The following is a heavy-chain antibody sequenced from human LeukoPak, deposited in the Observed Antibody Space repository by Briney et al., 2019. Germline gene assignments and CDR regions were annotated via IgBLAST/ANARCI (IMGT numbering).Heavy chain of an antibody. V-gene: IGHV3-23*01. CDR2: ISGSGGST. D-gene: IGHD3-10*01. Sequence: GGSLRLSCAASGFTFSSYAMSWVRQAPGKGLEWVSAISGSGGSTYYADSVKGRFTISRDNSKNTLYLQMNSLRAEDTAVYYCARDLISTVRGVIDYWGQGTQVTVPS. CDR1: GFTFSSYA. CDR3: ARDLISTVRGVIDY. J-gene: IGHJ4*02.